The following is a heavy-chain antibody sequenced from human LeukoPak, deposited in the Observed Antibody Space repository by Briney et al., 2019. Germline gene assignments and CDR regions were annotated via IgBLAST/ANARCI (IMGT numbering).Heavy chain of an antibody. V-gene: IGHV7-4-1*02. J-gene: IGHJ6*02. D-gene: IGHD4-17*01. CDR3: ARTDYGDYAYYYYGMDV. Sequence: ASVKVSCRASGYTFTSYAMNWVRQAPGQGLEWMGWINTNTGNPTYAQGFTGRFVFSLDTSVSTAYLQISSLKAEDTAVYYCARTDYGDYAYYYYGMDVWGQGTTVTVSS. CDR1: GYTFTSYA. CDR2: INTNTGNP.